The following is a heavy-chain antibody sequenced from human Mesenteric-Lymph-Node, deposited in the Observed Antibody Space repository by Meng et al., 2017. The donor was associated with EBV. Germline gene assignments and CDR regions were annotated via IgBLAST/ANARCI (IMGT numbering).Heavy chain of an antibody. Sequence: HTSGRRLLKPSQTLSLTCAISGDSVSSTGATWNWIRQSPSRGLEWLGRTYYRTKWYNDYAVSVKGRIAINPDTSKNQFFLQLNSVTPEDTAVNYCARDYGTSRPFEYWGQGILVTVSS. CDR1: GDSVSSTGAT. CDR2: TYYRTKWYN. CDR3: ARDYGTSRPFEY. V-gene: IGHV6-1*01. J-gene: IGHJ4*02. D-gene: IGHD1/OR15-1a*01.